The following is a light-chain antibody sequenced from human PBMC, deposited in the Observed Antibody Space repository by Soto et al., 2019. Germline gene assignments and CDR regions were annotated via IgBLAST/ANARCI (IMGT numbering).Light chain of an antibody. CDR1: SSDVGSYNL. J-gene: IGLJ1*01. Sequence: QSALTQPASVSGSPGQSITISCTGTSSDVGSYNLVSWYQQHPGKAPKLMIYEVSKRPSGVSNRFSGSKSGNTASLTISGLQAEDEADYYCGSYAGSGYVFGTGTKVTVL. CDR3: GSYAGSGYV. V-gene: IGLV2-23*02. CDR2: EVS.